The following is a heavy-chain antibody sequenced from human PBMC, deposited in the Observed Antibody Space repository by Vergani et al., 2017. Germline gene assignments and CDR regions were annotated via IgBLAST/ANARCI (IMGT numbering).Heavy chain of an antibody. CDR2: IIPIFGTA. CDR3: ARGGYCSSTSCYLAYWFDA. J-gene: IGHJ5*02. V-gene: IGHV1-69*15. D-gene: IGHD2-2*01. CDR1: GGTFSSYA. Sequence: QVQLVQSGAEVKKPGSSVKVSCKASGGTFSSYAISWVRQAPGQGLEWMGRIIPIFGTANYAQKFQGRVTITADESTSTAYMELSSLRSEDTAVYYCARGGYCSSTSCYLAYWFDAWGQGSLVTVSS.